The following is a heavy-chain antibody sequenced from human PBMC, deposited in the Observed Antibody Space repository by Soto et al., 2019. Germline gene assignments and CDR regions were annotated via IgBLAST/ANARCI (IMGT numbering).Heavy chain of an antibody. D-gene: IGHD6-6*01. CDR1: GGSFSGYY. Sequence: SETLSLTCAVYGGSFSGYYWSWIRQPPGKGLEWIGEINHSGSTNYNPSLKSRVTISVDTSKDQFSLKLSSVTAADTAVYYCASYEYRSSLYGMDVWGQGTTVTVSS. CDR2: INHSGST. CDR3: ASYEYRSSLYGMDV. J-gene: IGHJ6*02. V-gene: IGHV4-34*01.